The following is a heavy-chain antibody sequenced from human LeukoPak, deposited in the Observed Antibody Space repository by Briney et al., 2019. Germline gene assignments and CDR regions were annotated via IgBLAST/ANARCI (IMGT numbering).Heavy chain of an antibody. D-gene: IGHD4-17*01. J-gene: IGHJ3*02. V-gene: IGHV3-7*01. CDR2: INQDGSEK. CDR1: GFTLSRYW. Sequence: GGSLRLSCAASGFTLSRYWMNWVRQAPGKGLEWVANINQDGSEKNYVGSVLGRFTISRDNTKNSLYLQMHSLRADDTAVYYCARPQVNDYGDCGIWGQGTMVAVSS. CDR3: ARPQVNDYGDCGI.